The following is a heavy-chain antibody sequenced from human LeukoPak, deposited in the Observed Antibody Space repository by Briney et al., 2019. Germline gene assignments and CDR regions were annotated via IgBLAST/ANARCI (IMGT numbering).Heavy chain of an antibody. V-gene: IGHV1-69*01. Sequence: GSSVKVSCKASGGTFISYAISWVRQAPGQGLEWMGGIIPIFGTANYAQKFQGRVTITADESTSTAYMELSSLRSEDTAVYYCARVRGIAAGRYYFDYWGQGTLVTVSS. CDR1: GGTFISYA. J-gene: IGHJ4*02. D-gene: IGHD6-13*01. CDR2: IIPIFGTA. CDR3: ARVRGIAAGRYYFDY.